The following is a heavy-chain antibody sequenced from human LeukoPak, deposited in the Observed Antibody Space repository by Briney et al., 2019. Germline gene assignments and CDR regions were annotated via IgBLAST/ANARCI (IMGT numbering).Heavy chain of an antibody. Sequence: PSETLSLTCTVSGGSISSGDYYWSWIRQHPGKGLEWIGHIFYTGSTSYKPSLKSRITISIDTSKNQLSLKLSSVTAADTAMYYCARDHKVHTAFDIWGPGTMVTVSS. J-gene: IGHJ3*02. D-gene: IGHD5-18*01. V-gene: IGHV4-31*03. CDR2: IFYTGST. CDR3: ARDHKVHTAFDI. CDR1: GGSISSGDYY.